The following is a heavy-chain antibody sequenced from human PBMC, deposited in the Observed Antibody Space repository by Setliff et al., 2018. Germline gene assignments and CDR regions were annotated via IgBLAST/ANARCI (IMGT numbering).Heavy chain of an antibody. CDR2: IYYRGST. Sequence: SETLSLTCTVSGGSISSTSYYWAWIRQPPGKGLKWTGSIYYRGSTFIYPSLRSRVTISADTSKNQFSLKLTSVTAADTAMYYCAGVYGENDLPDIWGQGTMVTV. D-gene: IGHD4-17*01. J-gene: IGHJ3*02. CDR1: GGSISSTSYY. CDR3: AGVYGENDLPDI. V-gene: IGHV4-39*07.